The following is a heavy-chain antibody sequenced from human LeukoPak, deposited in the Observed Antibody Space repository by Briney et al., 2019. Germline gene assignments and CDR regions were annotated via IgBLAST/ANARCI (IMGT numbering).Heavy chain of an antibody. CDR2: IYYSGST. Sequence: SETLSLTCTVSGGSISSYYWSWIRQPPGKGLEWIGYIYYSGSTNYNPSLKSRVTISVDTSKNQFSLRLSSVTAADTAVYYCARGGDTGYDYLDYWGQGTLVTLSS. CDR3: ARGGDTGYDYLDY. J-gene: IGHJ4*02. CDR1: GGSISSYY. D-gene: IGHD5-12*01. V-gene: IGHV4-59*08.